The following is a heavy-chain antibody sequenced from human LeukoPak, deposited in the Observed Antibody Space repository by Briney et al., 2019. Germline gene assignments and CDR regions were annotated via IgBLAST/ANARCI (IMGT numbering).Heavy chain of an antibody. Sequence: SETLSLTCAVYGGSFSGYYWSWIRQPPGQGLEWIGHIDYSGNTFSNPSLKSRVTMSVDTSKNQFSLKLSSVTAADTAVYYCARDRYYYDSSGYLLFDYWGQGTLVTVSS. CDR1: GGSFSGYY. CDR2: IDYSGNT. J-gene: IGHJ4*02. D-gene: IGHD3-22*01. CDR3: ARDRYYYDSSGYLLFDY. V-gene: IGHV4-34*01.